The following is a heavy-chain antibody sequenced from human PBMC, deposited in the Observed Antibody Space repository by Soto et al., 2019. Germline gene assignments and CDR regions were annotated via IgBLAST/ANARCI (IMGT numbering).Heavy chain of an antibody. Sequence: SQTMSHTYTVACGSIISSNWRSWVRQPPGKGLEWIGEIYHSGSTNYNPSLKSRVTISVDKSKNQFSLKLSSVTAADTAVYYCARAGRGYCSGGSCYSGLHGMDVWGQGTTVTVSS. D-gene: IGHD2-15*01. CDR2: IYHSGST. CDR3: ARAGRGYCSGGSCYSGLHGMDV. CDR1: CGSIISSNW. V-gene: IGHV4-4*02. J-gene: IGHJ6*02.